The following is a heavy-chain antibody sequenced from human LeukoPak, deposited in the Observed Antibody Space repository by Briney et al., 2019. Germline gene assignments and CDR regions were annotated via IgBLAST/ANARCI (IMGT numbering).Heavy chain of an antibody. D-gene: IGHD5-18*01. V-gene: IGHV4-59*01. Sequence: SETLSLTCTVTGGSINSYYWNWIRQPPGKGLEWIGYIYNSGSTNYNPSLKSRVTISVDTSKNQISLKVDSVTAADTAMYYCARDAGYHFDSWGQGTLVTVSS. CDR2: IYNSGST. CDR3: ARDAGYHFDS. CDR1: GGSINSYY. J-gene: IGHJ4*02.